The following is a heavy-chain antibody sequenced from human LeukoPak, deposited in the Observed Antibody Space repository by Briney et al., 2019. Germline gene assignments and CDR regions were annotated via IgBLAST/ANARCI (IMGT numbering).Heavy chain of an antibody. Sequence: PGGSLRLSCAASGFTFSSYEMDWVRQAPGKVLEWVSYISSSGSTIYYADSVKGRFTISRDNAKNSLYLQMNSLRAEDTAVYYCARTKYDYWFDPWGQGTLVTVSS. J-gene: IGHJ5*02. CDR2: ISSSGSTI. CDR1: GFTFSSYE. CDR3: ARTKYDYWFDP. D-gene: IGHD3-16*01. V-gene: IGHV3-48*03.